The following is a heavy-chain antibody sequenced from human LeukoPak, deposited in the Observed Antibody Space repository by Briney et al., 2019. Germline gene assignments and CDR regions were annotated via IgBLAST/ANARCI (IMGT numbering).Heavy chain of an antibody. CDR2: ISGSGDST. V-gene: IGHV3-23*01. D-gene: IGHD1-26*01. CDR3: ARDRMGYYYFDY. J-gene: IGHJ4*02. Sequence: GGSLRLSCAASGFTFSTYAVNWVRQAPGKGLEWVSTISGSGDSTYYADSVKGRFTISRDNSKNTLYLQMNSLRAEDTAVYYCARDRMGYYYFDYWGQGTLVTVSS. CDR1: GFTFSTYA.